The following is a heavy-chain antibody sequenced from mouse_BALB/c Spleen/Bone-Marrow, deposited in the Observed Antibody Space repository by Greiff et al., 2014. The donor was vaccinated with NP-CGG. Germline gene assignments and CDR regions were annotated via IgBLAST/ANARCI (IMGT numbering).Heavy chain of an antibody. CDR3: AREDDGYYDWYFDV. D-gene: IGHD2-3*01. V-gene: IGHV1-87*01. J-gene: IGHJ1*01. CDR2: IYPGDGDT. Sequence: VQLQQSGAKLARPGASVKLSCKASGYTFTSYWMQWVKQRPGQGLEWIGAIYPGDGDTRYTQKFKGKATLTADKSSSTAYMQLSSLASEDSAVYYCAREDDGYYDWYFDVWGAGTTVTVSS. CDR1: GYTFTSYW.